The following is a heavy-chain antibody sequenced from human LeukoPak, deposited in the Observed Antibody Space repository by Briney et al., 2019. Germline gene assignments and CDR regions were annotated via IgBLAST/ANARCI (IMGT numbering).Heavy chain of an antibody. CDR1: GGSFSGYY. V-gene: IGHV4-34*01. CDR2: IYHSGST. Sequence: PSETLSLTCAVYGGSFSGYYWSWIRQPPGKGLEWIGEIYHSGSTNYNPSLKSRVTISVDKSKNQFSLKLSSVTAADTAVYYCARAGSVVVPAALDYWGQGTLVTVSS. CDR3: ARAGSVVVPAALDY. J-gene: IGHJ4*02. D-gene: IGHD2-2*01.